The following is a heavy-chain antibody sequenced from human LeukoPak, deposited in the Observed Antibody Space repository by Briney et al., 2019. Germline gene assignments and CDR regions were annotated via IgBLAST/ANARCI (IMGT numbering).Heavy chain of an antibody. CDR1: GYDFVCHW. CDR3: AKSECWGILVCPHY. D-gene: IGHD3-16*01. Sequence: GESLKISCKTSGYDFVCHWNSWVLQMPGKNPEGMGRIFPGDSGTRYSPSFQGQVTISADTSINTAYLQWSSLKASDTAMYYGAKSECWGILVCPHYWPQKTLVTVSS. V-gene: IGHV5-51*01. J-gene: IGHJ4*02. CDR2: IFPGDSGT.